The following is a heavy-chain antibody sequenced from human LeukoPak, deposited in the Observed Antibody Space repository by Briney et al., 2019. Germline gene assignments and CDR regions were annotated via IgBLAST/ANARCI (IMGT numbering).Heavy chain of an antibody. CDR1: GFTFSSYS. CDR2: ISSSSSYI. CDR3: ARDGSQAWLFDFDY. D-gene: IGHD3-22*01. V-gene: IGHV3-21*01. Sequence: GGSLRLSCAASGFTFSSYSMNWVRQAPGKGLEWVSSISSSSSYIYYADSVKGRFTTSRDNAKNSLYLQMNSLRAEDTAVYYCARDGSQAWLFDFDYWGQGTLVTVSS. J-gene: IGHJ4*02.